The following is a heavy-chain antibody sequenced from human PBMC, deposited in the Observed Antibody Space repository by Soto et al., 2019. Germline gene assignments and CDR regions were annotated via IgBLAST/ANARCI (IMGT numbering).Heavy chain of an antibody. CDR2: INPNSGGT. Sequence: QVQLVQSGAEVKKPGASVKVSCKASGYTFTGYYMHWVRQAPGQGLEWMGWINPNSGGTNYAQKFQGRVAITADESTRTSYMELRSLRSGDTAVYYCARGWGYDTSDYYYAYWGQGTLITVSS. D-gene: IGHD3-22*01. V-gene: IGHV1-2*02. J-gene: IGHJ4*02. CDR1: GYTFTGYY. CDR3: ARGWGYDTSDYYYAY.